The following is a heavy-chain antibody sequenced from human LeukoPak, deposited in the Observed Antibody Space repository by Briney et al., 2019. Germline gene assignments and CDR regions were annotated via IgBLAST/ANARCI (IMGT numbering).Heavy chain of an antibody. Sequence: GGSLRLSCVASGFTFSSYGMHWVRQVPGKGPEWVALISYDGGDKYYVDSVKGRFTISRDNSKNTLYLQMNSLRAEDTAVYYCAKVRYSSGWPEFDYWGQGTLVTVSS. CDR1: GFTFSSYG. D-gene: IGHD6-19*01. J-gene: IGHJ4*02. CDR2: ISYDGGDK. CDR3: AKVRYSSGWPEFDY. V-gene: IGHV3-30*18.